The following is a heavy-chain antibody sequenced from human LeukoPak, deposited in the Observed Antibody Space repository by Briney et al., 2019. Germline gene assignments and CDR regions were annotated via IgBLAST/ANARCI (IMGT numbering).Heavy chain of an antibody. D-gene: IGHD7-27*01. CDR3: ARARGDKTVTGDFDY. J-gene: IGHJ4*02. CDR1: GYTFTSYG. CDR2: ISAYNGNT. Sequence: GASVKVSCKASGYTFTSYGISWVRQAPGQGLEWMGWISAYNGNTNYAQKLQGRVTMTTDTSTSTAYMELRSLRSDDTAVYYCARARGDKTVTGDFDYWGQGTLVTVSS. V-gene: IGHV1-18*01.